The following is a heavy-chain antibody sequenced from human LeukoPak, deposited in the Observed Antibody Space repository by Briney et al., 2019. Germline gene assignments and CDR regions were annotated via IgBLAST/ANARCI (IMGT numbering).Heavy chain of an antibody. D-gene: IGHD2-15*01. CDR3: ARVSRRLYCSGGSCYSKSYYYYYMDV. J-gene: IGHJ6*03. Sequence: SVKVSCKASGGTFSSYAISWVRQAPGQRLEWMGGIIPIFGTANYAQKFQGRVTITADESTSTAYMELSSLRSEDTAVYYCARVSRRLYCSGGSCYSKSYYYYYMDVWGKGTTVTVSS. CDR1: GGTFSSYA. CDR2: IIPIFGTA. V-gene: IGHV1-69*01.